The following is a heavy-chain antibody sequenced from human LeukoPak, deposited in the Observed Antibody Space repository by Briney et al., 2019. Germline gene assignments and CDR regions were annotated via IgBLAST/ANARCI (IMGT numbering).Heavy chain of an antibody. D-gene: IGHD3-22*01. CDR3: AKDERYYDSSGYPFDY. CDR1: GFTFSDYY. V-gene: IGHV3-11*05. Sequence: PGGSLRLSCAASGFTFSDYYMSWIRQAPGKGLEWVSYISSSSYTNYADSVKGRFTISRDNAKNSLYLQMNSLRAEDTAVYYCAKDERYYDSSGYPFDYWGQGTLVTVSS. CDR2: ISSSSYT. J-gene: IGHJ4*02.